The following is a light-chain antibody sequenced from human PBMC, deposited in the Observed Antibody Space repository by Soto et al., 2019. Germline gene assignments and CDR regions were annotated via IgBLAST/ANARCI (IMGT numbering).Light chain of an antibody. J-gene: IGKJ1*01. Sequence: DIQMTQSPSSLSASVGDRVTITCRAGQSISTFLNWYQQKPGKAPKLLIYASATLQSGVPSRFSGSGSGTDFTLTISSLQPEDIATYYCQQSYSSVWTFGRGTKV. CDR3: QQSYSSVWT. CDR1: QSISTF. V-gene: IGKV1-39*01. CDR2: ASA.